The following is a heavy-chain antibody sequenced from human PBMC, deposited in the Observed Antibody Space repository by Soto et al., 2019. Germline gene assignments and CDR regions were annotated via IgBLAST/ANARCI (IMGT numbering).Heavy chain of an antibody. J-gene: IGHJ4*02. Sequence: PSETLSPPSNVSCGTINHYHWTWIPHPPWKGLEWMGYIYYSGTTTNYNPSLKSQVTLSVDTSKNQFSLKLSSVTAADTAVYYCARLGGSYAVPHFDYWGQGTLVTVSS. V-gene: IGHV4-59*08. CDR2: IYYSGTT. CDR3: ARLGGSYAVPHFDY. D-gene: IGHD1-26*01. CDR1: CGTINHYH.